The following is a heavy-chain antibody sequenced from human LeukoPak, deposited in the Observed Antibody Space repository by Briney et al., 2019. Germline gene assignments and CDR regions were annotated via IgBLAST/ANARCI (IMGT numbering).Heavy chain of an antibody. J-gene: IGHJ5*02. CDR1: GFTFSRYG. CDR3: ARESSSGWYDGWFDP. CDR2: ISYDGSNK. D-gene: IGHD6-19*01. Sequence: PGGSLRLSCAASGFTFSRYGMHWVRQAPGKGLEWVAVISYDGSNKYYADSVKGRFTISRDNSKNTLYLQMNSLRVEDTAVYYCARESSSGWYDGWFDPWGQGTLVTVSS. V-gene: IGHV3-30*03.